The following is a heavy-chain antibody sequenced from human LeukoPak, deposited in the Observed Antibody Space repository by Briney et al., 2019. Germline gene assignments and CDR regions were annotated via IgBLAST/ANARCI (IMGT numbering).Heavy chain of an antibody. V-gene: IGHV3-30*04. J-gene: IGHJ4*02. CDR2: ISYDGSNK. D-gene: IGHD6-19*01. CDR1: GFTFSSYA. Sequence: PGGSLRLSCAASGFTFSSYAMHWVRQAPGEGLEWVAVISYDGSNKYYADSVKGRFTISRDNSKNTLYLQMNSLRAEDTAVYYCARDHLAVAGTYYFDYWGQGTLVTVSS. CDR3: ARDHLAVAGTYYFDY.